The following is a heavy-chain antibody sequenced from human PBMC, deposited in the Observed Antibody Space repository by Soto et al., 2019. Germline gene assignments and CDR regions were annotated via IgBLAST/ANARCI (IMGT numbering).Heavy chain of an antibody. Sequence: PSETLSLTCAVYGGSFSGYYWSWIRQPPGKGLEWIGEINHSGSTNYNPSLKSRVTISVDTSKNQFSLKLSSVTAADTAVYYCARGLSPPSNTVTKQIYYFDYWGQGTLVTVSS. CDR3: ARGLSPPSNTVTKQIYYFDY. CDR2: INHSGST. V-gene: IGHV4-34*01. CDR1: GGSFSGYY. J-gene: IGHJ4*02. D-gene: IGHD4-17*01.